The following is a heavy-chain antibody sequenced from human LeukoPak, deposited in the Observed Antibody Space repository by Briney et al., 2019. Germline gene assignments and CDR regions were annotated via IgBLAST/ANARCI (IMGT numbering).Heavy chain of an antibody. CDR1: GYTFTDYY. CDR3: ATVRKYSSSWCKSYYYYMDV. D-gene: IGHD6-13*01. V-gene: IGHV1-69-2*01. Sequence: ASVKVSCKVSGYTFTDYYMHWVQQAPGKGLEWMGLVDPEDGETIYAEKFQGRVTITADTSTDTAYMELSSLRSEDTAVYYCATVRKYSSSWCKSYYYYMDVWGKGTTVTVSS. J-gene: IGHJ6*03. CDR2: VDPEDGET.